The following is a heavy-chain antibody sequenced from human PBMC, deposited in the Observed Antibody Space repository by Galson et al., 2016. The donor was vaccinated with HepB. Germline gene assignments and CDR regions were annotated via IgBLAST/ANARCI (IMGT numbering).Heavy chain of an antibody. CDR2: TYYSGSP. CDR3: ASVDFGDLVIFDY. CDR1: GGSLSTYY. D-gene: IGHD4-17*01. V-gene: IGHV4-59*12. Sequence: LSLTCTVSGGSLSTYYWSWIRQPPGKGLEWIGYTYYSGSPNYNPSLKSRVTISVDTSKNQFSLKLTSVTAADTAVYYCASVDFGDLVIFDYWGQGSLVTVSS. J-gene: IGHJ4*02.